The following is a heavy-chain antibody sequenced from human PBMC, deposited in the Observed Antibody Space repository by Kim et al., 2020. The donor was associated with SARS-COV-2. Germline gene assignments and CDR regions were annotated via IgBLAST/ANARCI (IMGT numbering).Heavy chain of an antibody. CDR3: ARQLGNYYGSGSYYDWFDP. V-gene: IGHV5-10-1*01. CDR1: GYSFTSYW. D-gene: IGHD3-10*01. J-gene: IGHJ5*02. Sequence: GESLKISCKGSGYSFTSYWISWVRQMPGKGLEWMGRIDPSDSYTNYSPSFQGHVTISADKSISTAYLQWSSLKASDTAMYYCARQLGNYYGSGSYYDWFDPWGQGTLVTVSS. CDR2: IDPSDSYT.